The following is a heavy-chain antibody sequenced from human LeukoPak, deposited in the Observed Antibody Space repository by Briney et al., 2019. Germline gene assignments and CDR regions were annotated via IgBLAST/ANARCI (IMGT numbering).Heavy chain of an antibody. CDR2: INAGNGNT. D-gene: IGHD6-6*01. J-gene: IGHJ4*02. CDR3: ARDSSFEYSSSYFDY. CDR1: GYTFTGYY. Sequence: GASVKVSCKASGYTFTGYYMHWVRQAPGQRLEWMGWINAGNGNTKYSQKFQGRVTITTDESTSTAYVELSSLRSEDTAVYYCARDSSFEYSSSYFDYWGQGTLVTVSS. V-gene: IGHV1/OR15-3*02.